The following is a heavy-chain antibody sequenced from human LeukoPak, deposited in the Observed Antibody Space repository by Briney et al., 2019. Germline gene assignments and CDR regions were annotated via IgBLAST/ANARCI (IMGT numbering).Heavy chain of an antibody. V-gene: IGHV1-69*13. CDR1: GNTFSSHL. D-gene: IGHD4-17*01. J-gene: IGHJ4*02. CDR3: ATDLGGNDYGDFYFDD. Sequence: SVKVSCKASGNTFSSHLLNWVRQAPGKGLEWMGGIIPIFGSPNYAQKFQGRVTITADESTTTAYLELSSLRSEDTAVYYCATDLGGNDYGDFYFDDWGRGTLVTVSS. CDR2: IIPIFGSP.